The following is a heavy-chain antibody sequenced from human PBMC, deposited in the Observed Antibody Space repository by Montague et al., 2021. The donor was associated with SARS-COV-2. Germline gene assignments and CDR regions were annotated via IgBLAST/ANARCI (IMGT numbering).Heavy chain of an antibody. CDR2: IYYSGST. CDR3: AREGFSSGYYET. D-gene: IGHD3-22*01. Sequence: SETLSLACSVSGGSISSSNYYWGWIRQPLGKGLEWIGSIYYSGSTYYNPSLKSRVAISVDTSKNQFSLILRSMTAADTAVFYCAREGFSSGYYETWGQGTLVTVSS. CDR1: GGSISSSNYY. J-gene: IGHJ5*02. V-gene: IGHV4-39*02.